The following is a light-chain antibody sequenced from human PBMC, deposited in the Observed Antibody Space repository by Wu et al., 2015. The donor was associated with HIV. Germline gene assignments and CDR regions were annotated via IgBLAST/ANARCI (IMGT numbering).Light chain of an antibody. Sequence: EIVLTQSPGTLSLSPGERATLSCRANQSVSSNYLAWYQQKPGQAPRLLIYGASIRATGIPDRFSGSGSGTEFTLTISSMQSEDFAVYYCQQYNNWPRTFGQGTKLEI. V-gene: IGKV3D-15*01. CDR1: QSVSSN. CDR3: QQYNNWPRT. J-gene: IGKJ2*01. CDR2: GAS.